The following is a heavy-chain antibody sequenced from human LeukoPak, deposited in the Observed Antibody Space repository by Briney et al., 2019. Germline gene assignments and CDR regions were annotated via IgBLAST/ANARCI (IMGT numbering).Heavy chain of an antibody. J-gene: IGHJ4*02. CDR1: GFTFSTYG. Sequence: GGSLRLSCAASGFTFSTYGMIWVRQAPGKGLEWVSSLSDTGGNSYYADSVKGRFTISRDNSKNTLYLQMNSLRAEDTAVYYCAKDKPQSSSSWLDYWGQGTLVTVSS. CDR2: LSDTGGNS. CDR3: AKDKPQSSSSWLDY. V-gene: IGHV3-23*01. D-gene: IGHD6-13*01.